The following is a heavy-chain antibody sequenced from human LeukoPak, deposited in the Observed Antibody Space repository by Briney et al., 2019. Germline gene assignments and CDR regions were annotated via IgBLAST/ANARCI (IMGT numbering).Heavy chain of an antibody. CDR1: GGSISSYY. Sequence: SETLSLTCTVSGGSISSYYWSWIRQPPGKGLAWIGYIYYSGSTNYNPSLKSRVTISVDTSKNQFSLKLSSVTAADTAVYYCARALRPDYYYYMDVWGKGTTVTVSS. CDR3: ARALRPDYYYYMDV. J-gene: IGHJ6*03. V-gene: IGHV4-59*01. CDR2: IYYSGST.